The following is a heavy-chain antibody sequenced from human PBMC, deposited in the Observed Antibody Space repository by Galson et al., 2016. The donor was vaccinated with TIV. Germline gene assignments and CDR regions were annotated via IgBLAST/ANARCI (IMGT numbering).Heavy chain of an antibody. Sequence: SLRLSCAASGFTFSTYGMHWVRQAPGKGLEWVAVISNDGSTKDYADSVKGRFTISRDNSKNTLYLQMNSLRAEDTTVYYCAKDGERGFPVSYGMDLWGQGTTVIVSS. J-gene: IGHJ6*02. V-gene: IGHV3-30*18. CDR1: GFTFSTYG. CDR2: ISNDGSTK. CDR3: AKDGERGFPVSYGMDL. D-gene: IGHD3-10*01.